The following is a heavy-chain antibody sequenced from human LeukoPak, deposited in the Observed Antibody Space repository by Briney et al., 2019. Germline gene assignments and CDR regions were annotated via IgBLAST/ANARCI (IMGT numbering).Heavy chain of an antibody. V-gene: IGHV3-23*01. CDR3: ARRIAGDGSHAFDI. J-gene: IGHJ3*02. Sequence: GGSLRLSCAASGFTFSNYAMSWVRQAPGKGLEWVSTLSGSGGSTNYADSVKGRFTISRDNSKNTLYLQMNSLRAEDTAVYYCARRIAGDGSHAFDIWGQGTMVTVSS. CDR1: GFTFSNYA. D-gene: IGHD6-19*01. CDR2: LSGSGGST.